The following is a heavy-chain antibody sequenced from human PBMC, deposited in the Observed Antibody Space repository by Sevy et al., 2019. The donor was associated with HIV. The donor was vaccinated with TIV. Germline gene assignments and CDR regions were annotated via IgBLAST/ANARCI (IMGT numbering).Heavy chain of an antibody. CDR2: IRSKAYGGTT. J-gene: IGHJ3*02. V-gene: IGHV3-49*01. CDR3: TRDQYYYDSSGRYDAFDI. CDR1: GFTFGDYA. Sequence: GGSLRLSCTASGFTFGDYAMSWFRQAPGKGLEWVGFIRSKAYGGTTEYAASVKGRFTISRDGSKSIAYLQMNSLKTEDTAVYYCTRDQYYYDSSGRYDAFDIWGQGTMVTVSS. D-gene: IGHD3-22*01.